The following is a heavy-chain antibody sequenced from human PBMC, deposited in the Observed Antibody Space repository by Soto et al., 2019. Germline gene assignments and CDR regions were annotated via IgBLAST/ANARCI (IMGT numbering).Heavy chain of an antibody. J-gene: IGHJ5*02. CDR3: ARERTRGFDP. CDR2: MNPNSCNT. CDR1: GYTFTSYD. Sequence: QVQLVQSGAEVKKPGASVKVSCKASGYTFTSYDIHWVRQATGQGREWMGWMNPNSCNTAYAQKFLGRVTMTRNTPISTAYLEPSSLRSEYTAVYYCARERTRGFDPWGQGTLVTVSS. V-gene: IGHV1-8*01.